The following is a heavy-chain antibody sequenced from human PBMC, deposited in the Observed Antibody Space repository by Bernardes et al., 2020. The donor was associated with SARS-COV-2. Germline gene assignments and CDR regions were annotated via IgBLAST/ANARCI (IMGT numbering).Heavy chain of an antibody. J-gene: IGHJ6*02. Sequence: SLTCAVSGGSITDYYWSWIRQSPGEGLEWIGEINHSGSTNYNPSLKSRVTISVDTSKNQFSLKLSSVTAADTAVYYCARGLPSSSWYYYYYGMDVWGQGTTVTVSS. CDR2: INHSGST. V-gene: IGHV4-34*01. CDR1: GGSITDYY. D-gene: IGHD6-13*01. CDR3: ARGLPSSSWYYYYYGMDV.